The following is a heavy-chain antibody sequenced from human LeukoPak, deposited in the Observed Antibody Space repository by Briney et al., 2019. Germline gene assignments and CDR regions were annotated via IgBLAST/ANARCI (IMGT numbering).Heavy chain of an antibody. CDR1: GFTFSSYS. D-gene: IGHD3-10*01. CDR2: ISSSSSYI. CDR3: ASKEWFGELPDY. Sequence: PGGSLRLSCAASGFTFSSYSMNWVRQAPGKGLEWVSSISSSSSYIYYADSVKGRFTISRDNAKNSLYLQMNSLRAEDTAVYCCASKEWFGELPDYWGQGTLVTVSS. V-gene: IGHV3-21*01. J-gene: IGHJ4*02.